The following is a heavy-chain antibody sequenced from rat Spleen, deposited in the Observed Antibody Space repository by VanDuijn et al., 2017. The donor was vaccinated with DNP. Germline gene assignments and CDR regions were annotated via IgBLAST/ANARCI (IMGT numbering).Heavy chain of an antibody. CDR3: AKPDY. CDR1: GFTFSDYN. V-gene: IGHV5-7*01. J-gene: IGHJ2*01. Sequence: EVQLVESGGGLVKPGRSLKLSCAASGFTFSDYNMAWGRQAPKKGLEWVATISYDGSSSSYRDSVKGRFTVSRDNAKSTLYLQMDSLRSEDTATYFCAKPDYWGQGVMVTVSS. CDR2: ISYDGSSS.